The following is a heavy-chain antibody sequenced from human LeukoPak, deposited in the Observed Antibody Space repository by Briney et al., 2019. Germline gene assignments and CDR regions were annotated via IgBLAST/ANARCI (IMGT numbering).Heavy chain of an antibody. CDR3: AREGVHCSGRSCLKAY. Sequence: GGSLRLSCAASGFTFSTYWMSWVRQAPGKGLEWVANIKKDGSEKYYMDSVKGRFTISRDSAENSLCLQMNSLRAEDTAVYYCAREGVHCSGRSCLKAYWGQGTQVTVSS. J-gene: IGHJ4*02. D-gene: IGHD2-15*01. V-gene: IGHV3-7*03. CDR1: GFTFSTYW. CDR2: IKKDGSEK.